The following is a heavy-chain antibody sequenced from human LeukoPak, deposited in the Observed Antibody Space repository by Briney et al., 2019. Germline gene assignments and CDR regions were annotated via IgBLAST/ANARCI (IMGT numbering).Heavy chain of an antibody. Sequence: PGRSLRLSCAASGFTFSSYGMHWVRQAPGKGLEWVAVISYDGSNKYYADSVKGRFTISRDNSKNTLYLQMNSLRAEDTAVYCCAKVVARAPFDYWGQGTLVTVSS. CDR3: AKVVARAPFDY. J-gene: IGHJ4*02. CDR2: ISYDGSNK. D-gene: IGHD5-12*01. V-gene: IGHV3-30*18. CDR1: GFTFSSYG.